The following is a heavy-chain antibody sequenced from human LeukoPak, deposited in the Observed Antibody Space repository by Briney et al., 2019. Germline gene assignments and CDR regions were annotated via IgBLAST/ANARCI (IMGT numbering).Heavy chain of an antibody. D-gene: IGHD6-19*01. CDR3: ARVGVAVAGRRSKGGGCYFDY. Sequence: GGSLRLSCAASGFTFSTYYMSWVRQAPGTGLEWVANIKQDGSEKYYVDSVKGRFTISRDNAKNSLYLQMNSLRAEDTAVYYCARVGVAVAGRRSKGGGCYFDYWGQGTLVTVSS. CDR1: GFTFSTYY. CDR2: IKQDGSEK. V-gene: IGHV3-7*01. J-gene: IGHJ4*02.